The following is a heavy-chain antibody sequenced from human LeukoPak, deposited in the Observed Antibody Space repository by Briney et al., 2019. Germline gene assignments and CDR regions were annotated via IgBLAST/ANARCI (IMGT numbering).Heavy chain of an antibody. D-gene: IGHD1-14*01. J-gene: IGHJ5*02. CDR2: INWNGEIT. CDR3: TKDDGIESNDP. CDR1: GFTFDDYA. Sequence: GGSLRLSCAASGFTFDDYAMSWVRQVPGKGLEWVSGINWNGEITGYADSVQGRFTISRDNAKNSLYLQMNSLRAEDTALYYCTKDDGIESNDPWGQGTLVTVSS. V-gene: IGHV3-20*04.